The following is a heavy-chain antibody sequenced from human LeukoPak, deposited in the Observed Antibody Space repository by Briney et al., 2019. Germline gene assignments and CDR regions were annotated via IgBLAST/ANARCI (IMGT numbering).Heavy chain of an antibody. D-gene: IGHD6-19*01. V-gene: IGHV1-18*01. CDR3: ARDLRIAVAGPGPEFDY. Sequence: ASVKVSCKASGYTFTSYGISWVRQAPGQGLEWMGWISAYNGNTNYAQKLQGRVTMTTDTSTSTAYMELRSLRSDDTAVCYCARDLRIAVAGPGPEFDYWGQGTLVTVSS. CDR1: GYTFTSYG. J-gene: IGHJ4*02. CDR2: ISAYNGNT.